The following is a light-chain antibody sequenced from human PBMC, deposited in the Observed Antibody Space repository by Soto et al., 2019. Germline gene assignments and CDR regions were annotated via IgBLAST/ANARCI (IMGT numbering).Light chain of an antibody. CDR2: LNSDGSH. CDR3: QTWGTAVRV. J-gene: IGLJ3*02. V-gene: IGLV4-69*01. CDR1: SGHSSYA. Sequence: QLVLIQSPSASASLGASVKLTCTLSSGHSSYAIAWHQQLPEKGPRYLMKLNSDGSHSKGDGIPDRFSGSSSGAERSLTISSLQSEDEADYYCQTWGTAVRVFGGGTKLTVL.